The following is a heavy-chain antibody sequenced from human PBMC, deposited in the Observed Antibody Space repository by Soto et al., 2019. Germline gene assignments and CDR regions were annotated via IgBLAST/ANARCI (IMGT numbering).Heavy chain of an antibody. Sequence: QVQLVQSGAEVKKPGSSVKVSCKASGGTFSSYAISWVRQAPGQGLEWMGGIIPIFGTANYAQKVQGRVTITADESTSTAYMELSSLRSEDTAVYYCARDHRAITMVRGVPLYYFAYWGQGTLVTFSS. CDR3: ARDHRAITMVRGVPLYYFAY. J-gene: IGHJ4*02. CDR2: IIPIFGTA. D-gene: IGHD3-10*01. CDR1: GGTFSSYA. V-gene: IGHV1-69*12.